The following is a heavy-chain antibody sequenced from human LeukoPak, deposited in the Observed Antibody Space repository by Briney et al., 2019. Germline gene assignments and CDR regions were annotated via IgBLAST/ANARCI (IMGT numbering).Heavy chain of an antibody. V-gene: IGHV3-23*01. J-gene: IGHJ4*02. D-gene: IGHD3-22*01. CDR2: ISGSGGST. CDR1: GFTFSSYA. CDR3: ARALNYYDSSGYYPEDY. Sequence: GGSLRLSCAASGFTFSSYAMSWVRQAPGKGLEWVSAISGSGGSTYYADSVKGRFTISRDNSKNTLYLQMNSLRAEDTAVYYCARALNYYDSSGYYPEDYWGQGTLVTVSS.